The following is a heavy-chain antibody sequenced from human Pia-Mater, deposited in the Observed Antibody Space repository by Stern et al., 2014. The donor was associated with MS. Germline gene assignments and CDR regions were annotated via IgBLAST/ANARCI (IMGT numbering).Heavy chain of an antibody. Sequence: QLQLQESGPGLVKASETLSLTCTVSGDSVSSRSYSWGWIRQPPGKGLEWIGMISYSGSPYYNPSLKSRVTVSVDTSKNHFSLKLNSMTAADTALYYCARMTPKAMDYWGQGILVTVSS. V-gene: IGHV4-39*02. D-gene: IGHD5-18*01. J-gene: IGHJ4*02. CDR2: ISYSGSP. CDR1: GDSVSSRSYS. CDR3: ARMTPKAMDY.